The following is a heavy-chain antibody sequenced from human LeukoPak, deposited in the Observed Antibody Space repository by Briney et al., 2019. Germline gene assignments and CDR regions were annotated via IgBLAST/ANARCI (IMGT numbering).Heavy chain of an antibody. CDR3: ARHYDYGGLDY. V-gene: IGHV4-59*08. Sequence: SETLSLTCTVSGGSISSYYWSWIRQSPGKGLEWIGFIYYRSTNYNPSLKSRVTISADTSKNQFSLKLSSVTAADTAVYYCARHYDYGGLDYWGQGTLVTVSS. J-gene: IGHJ4*02. D-gene: IGHD4-23*01. CDR1: GGSISSYY. CDR2: IYYRST.